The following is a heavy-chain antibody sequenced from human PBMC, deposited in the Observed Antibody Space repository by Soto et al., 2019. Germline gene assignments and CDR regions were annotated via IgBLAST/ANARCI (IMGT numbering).Heavy chain of an antibody. CDR3: ARVGGDDFGDSGGFDY. Sequence: KPWETLSLTCTVSGDSIRDYFWTWIRQPPGKGLEWIGYIYYSGRTNYNPSLKSRVSISVDTSKNHFSLQLRSVTAADTAVYYCARVGGDDFGDSGGFDYWGQGTLVTVSS. D-gene: IGHD4-17*01. CDR1: GDSIRDYF. J-gene: IGHJ4*02. CDR2: IYYSGRT. V-gene: IGHV4-59*01.